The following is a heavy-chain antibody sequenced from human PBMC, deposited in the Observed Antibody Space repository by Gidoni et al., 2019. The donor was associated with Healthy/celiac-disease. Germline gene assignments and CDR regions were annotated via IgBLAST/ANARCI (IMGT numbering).Heavy chain of an antibody. CDR3: ARGGYSSSWYTGAFDI. D-gene: IGHD6-13*01. CDR1: GGSISSYY. Sequence: QVQLQESGPGLVKPSETLSLTCTVSGGSISSYYWRWIRQPPGKGLEWIGYIYYSGSTNYNPSLKSRVTISVDTSKNQFSLKLSSVTAADTAVYYCARGGYSSSWYTGAFDIWGQGTMVTVSS. CDR2: IYYSGST. J-gene: IGHJ3*02. V-gene: IGHV4-59*01.